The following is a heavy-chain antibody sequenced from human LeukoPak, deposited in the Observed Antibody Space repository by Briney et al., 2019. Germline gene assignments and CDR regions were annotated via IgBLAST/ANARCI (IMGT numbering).Heavy chain of an antibody. J-gene: IGHJ4*02. D-gene: IGHD3-10*01. Sequence: PSETLSLTCAVYGGSFSGYYWSWIRQPPGKGLEWMGEINHSGSTNYNPSLKSRDTISVDTSKSQFSLKLSSVTAADTAVYYCGSLQQIRGLTVFDYWGQGALVTVSS. CDR2: INHSGST. CDR3: GSLQQIRGLTVFDY. CDR1: GGSFSGYY. V-gene: IGHV4-34*01.